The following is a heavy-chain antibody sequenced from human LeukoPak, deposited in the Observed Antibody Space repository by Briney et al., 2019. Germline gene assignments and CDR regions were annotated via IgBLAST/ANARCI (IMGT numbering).Heavy chain of an antibody. J-gene: IGHJ6*02. CDR2: IGTAGDT. V-gene: IGHV3-13*01. CDR3: ARSRTDTYYGMDV. Sequence: GGSLRLSCAASGFTVNSYDMDWVRQTRGKGLEWVSGIGTAGDTYYAGSVKGRSTISRENAKNSLYLQMNSLRAEDTAVYYCARSRTDTYYGMDVWGQGTTVTVSS. D-gene: IGHD3/OR15-3a*01. CDR1: GFTVNSYD.